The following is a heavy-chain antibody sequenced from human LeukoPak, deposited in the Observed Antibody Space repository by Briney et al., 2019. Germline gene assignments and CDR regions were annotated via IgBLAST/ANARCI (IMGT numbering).Heavy chain of an antibody. CDR1: GYSISSGYY. CDR2: IYHSGST. V-gene: IGHV4-38-2*01. CDR3: ARLWFGELLRPDY. J-gene: IGHJ4*02. D-gene: IGHD3-10*01. Sequence: SETLSLTCAVSGYSISSGYYWGWIRQPPGKGLEWIGSIYHSGSTCYNPSLKSRVTISVDTSKNQFSLKLSSVTAADTAVYYCARLWFGELLRPDYWGQGTLVTVSS.